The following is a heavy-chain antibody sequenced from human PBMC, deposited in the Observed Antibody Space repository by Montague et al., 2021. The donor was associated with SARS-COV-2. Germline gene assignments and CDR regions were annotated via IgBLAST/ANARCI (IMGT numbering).Heavy chain of an antibody. D-gene: IGHD1/OR15-1a*01. Sequence: SLRLSCAASGFIFGDYWMSWARQAPGQGLEWVSSIRGDGDKTYYSGSVKGRFTISRDTSSNTLNLQMNSPRAEDTAIYFCAKQRGPATTTFDYWGQGTLVTVSS. CDR2: IRGDGDKT. J-gene: IGHJ4*02. V-gene: IGHV3-23*01. CDR3: AKQRGPATTTFDY. CDR1: GFIFGDYW.